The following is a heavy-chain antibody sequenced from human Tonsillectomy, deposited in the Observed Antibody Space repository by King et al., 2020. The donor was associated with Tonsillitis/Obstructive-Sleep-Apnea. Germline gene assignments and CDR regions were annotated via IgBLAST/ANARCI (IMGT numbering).Heavy chain of an antibody. Sequence: VQLQQWGAGLLKPSETRSLTCAVYGGSFSGYYWSWIRQPPGKGLEWIGEINHSATTNHNPSLKSRVTISVDTSKNQFSLKLSSVTAADTAVYYCARVDVTGTTVVFDYWGQGTLVTVSS. D-gene: IGHD1-7*01. CDR3: ARVDVTGTTVVFDY. V-gene: IGHV4-34*01. J-gene: IGHJ4*02. CDR2: INHSATT. CDR1: GGSFSGYY.